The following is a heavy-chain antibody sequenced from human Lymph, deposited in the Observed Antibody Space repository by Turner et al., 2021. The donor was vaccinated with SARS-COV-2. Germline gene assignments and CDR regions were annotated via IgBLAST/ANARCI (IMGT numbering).Heavy chain of an antibody. D-gene: IGHD1-26*01. Sequence: EVQLVESGGGLVQPGGSRRLSCAPSGFTFSTYWMSWVRQAPGKGLEWVANRKQDGSEKYYVDSVKGRFTISRDNAKNSLYLQMNSLRAEDTAVYYCARLSMGDWHFDLWGRGTLVTVSS. CDR1: GFTFSTYW. V-gene: IGHV3-7*01. J-gene: IGHJ2*01. CDR2: RKQDGSEK. CDR3: ARLSMGDWHFDL.